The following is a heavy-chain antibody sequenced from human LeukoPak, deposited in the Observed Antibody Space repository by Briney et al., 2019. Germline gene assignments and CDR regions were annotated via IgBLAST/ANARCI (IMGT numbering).Heavy chain of an antibody. Sequence: SVKVSCKASGGTFSSYAFSWVRQAPGQGLEWVGGIIPIFGTTNYAEQFQGRVTITTDESTSTAYLDLSSLRSEDTAVYYCAKDDGSATMGFDSWGQGTLVSVSS. V-gene: IGHV1-69*05. CDR3: AKDDGSATMGFDS. J-gene: IGHJ5*01. D-gene: IGHD1-26*01. CDR2: IIPIFGTT. CDR1: GGTFSSYA.